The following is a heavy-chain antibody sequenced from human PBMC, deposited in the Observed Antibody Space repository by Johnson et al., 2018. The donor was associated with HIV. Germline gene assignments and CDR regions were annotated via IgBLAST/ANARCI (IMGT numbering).Heavy chain of an antibody. J-gene: IGHJ3*02. V-gene: IGHV3-43*01. CDR3: AKDEGIAVADHAFDI. Sequence: VQLVESGGGLVQPGGSLRLSCAASGFTFDDYTMHWVRQAPGKGLEWVSLISWDGGSTYYADSVKGRFTISRDNSKNSLYLQMNSLRTEDTALYYCAKDEGIAVADHAFDIWGQGKMVTVSS. D-gene: IGHD6-19*01. CDR1: GFTFDDYT. CDR2: ISWDGGST.